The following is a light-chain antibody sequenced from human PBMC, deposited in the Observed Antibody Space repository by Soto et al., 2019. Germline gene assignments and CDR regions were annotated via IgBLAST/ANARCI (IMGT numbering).Light chain of an antibody. CDR1: RSDVGSYNY. CDR2: EVS. CDR3: AAWDDSLSGVV. J-gene: IGLJ2*01. Sequence: QSALTQPPSASGSPGQSVTISCTGTRSDVGSYNYVSWYQQHPGKAPKLMIYEVSKRPSGVPDRFSGSKSGTSASLAISGLRSEDEADYYCAAWDDSLSGVVFGGGTKVTVL. V-gene: IGLV2-8*01.